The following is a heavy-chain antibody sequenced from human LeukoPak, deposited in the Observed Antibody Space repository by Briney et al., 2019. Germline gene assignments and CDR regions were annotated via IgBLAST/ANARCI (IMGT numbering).Heavy chain of an antibody. Sequence: ASVKVSCKASGYTFNTYGISWVRQAPGQGLEWMGWISTYNGDAIYVQNFQGRVTMTTDTSTSTAYMELMSLSSDDTAVYYCLRDAQRPRLTPDYWGQGTLVTVSS. CDR2: ISTYNGDA. V-gene: IGHV1-18*01. J-gene: IGHJ4*02. D-gene: IGHD6-25*01. CDR1: GYTFNTYG. CDR3: LRDAQRPRLTPDY.